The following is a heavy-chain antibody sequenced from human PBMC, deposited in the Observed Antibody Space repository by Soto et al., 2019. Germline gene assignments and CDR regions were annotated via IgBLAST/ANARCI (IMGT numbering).Heavy chain of an antibody. CDR1: GFTFSSYD. CDR3: ARDYYDAGGAYSSGFDH. Sequence: EVQLVESGGDLVQPGGSLRLSCAASGFTFSSYDMHWVRQATGKGLEWVSAIGTAGDTYYLDSVKGRFTISRENAKNSLYLQMNSLRAEDTAVYYCARDYYDAGGAYSSGFDHWGQGILVTVSS. CDR2: IGTAGDT. V-gene: IGHV3-13*01. D-gene: IGHD3-22*01. J-gene: IGHJ4*02.